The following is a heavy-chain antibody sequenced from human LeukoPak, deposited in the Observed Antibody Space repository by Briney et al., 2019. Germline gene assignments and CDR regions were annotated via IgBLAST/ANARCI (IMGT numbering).Heavy chain of an antibody. CDR3: ARDLEYYDSSGYYYPHAFDI. V-gene: IGHV3-21*01. CDR2: ISSSSSYI. Sequence: GGSLRLSCAASGFTFSSYSMNWVRQAPGKGLEWVSSISSSSSYIYYADSVKGRFTISRDNAKNSLYLQMNSLRAEDTAVYYCARDLEYYDSSGYYYPHAFDIWGQGTMVTVSS. CDR1: GFTFSSYS. J-gene: IGHJ3*02. D-gene: IGHD3-22*01.